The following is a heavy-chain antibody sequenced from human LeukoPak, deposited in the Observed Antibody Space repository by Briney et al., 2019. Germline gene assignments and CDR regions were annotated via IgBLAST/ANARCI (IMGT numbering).Heavy chain of an antibody. CDR3: ARDGGGGDDLFDY. V-gene: IGHV6-1*01. CDR2: TYYRSKWYN. Sequence: SQTLSLTCAISGDRVSSNRAAWNWIRQSPSRGLEWLGRTYYRSKWYNTYAVSLKSRISINPDTSKNQFFLQLNSVTPEDTAVYYCARDGGGGDDLFDYWGQGTLVTVSS. CDR1: GDRVSSNRAA. D-gene: IGHD5-12*01. J-gene: IGHJ4*02.